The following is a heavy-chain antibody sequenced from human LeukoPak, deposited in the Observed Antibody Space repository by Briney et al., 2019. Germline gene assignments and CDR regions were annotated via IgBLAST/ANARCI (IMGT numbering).Heavy chain of an antibody. Sequence: PGGSLRLSCAASGFTFSSYWMSWVRQAPGKGLEWVANIKQDGSEEYYVDSVKGRFTISRDNAKNSLYLQMNSLRAEDTAVYYCARERGRGYSGYDFKYWGQGTLVTVSS. CDR3: ARERGRGYSGYDFKY. CDR2: IKQDGSEE. CDR1: GFTFSSYW. D-gene: IGHD5-12*01. J-gene: IGHJ4*02. V-gene: IGHV3-7*01.